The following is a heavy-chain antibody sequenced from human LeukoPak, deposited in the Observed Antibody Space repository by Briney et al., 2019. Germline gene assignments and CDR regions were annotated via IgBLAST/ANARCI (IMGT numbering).Heavy chain of an antibody. D-gene: IGHD5-12*01. J-gene: IGHJ3*02. CDR3: ARRKSGYDLDAFDI. Sequence: GESLKISCKGSGYSFTSYWISWVRQMPGKGLEWTGRIDPSDSYTNYSPSFQGHVTISADKSISTAYLQWSSLKASDTAMYYCARRKSGYDLDAFDIWGQGTMVTVSS. CDR1: GYSFTSYW. V-gene: IGHV5-10-1*01. CDR2: IDPSDSYT.